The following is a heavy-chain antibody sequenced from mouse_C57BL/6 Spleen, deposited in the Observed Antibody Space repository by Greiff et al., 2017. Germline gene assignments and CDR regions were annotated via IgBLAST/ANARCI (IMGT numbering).Heavy chain of an antibody. CDR3: ASDYGSGAMDY. V-gene: IGHV1-7*01. J-gene: IGHJ4*01. D-gene: IGHD1-1*01. CDR2: LNPSSGYT. Sequence: QVQLQQSGAELAKPGASVKLSCKASGYTFTSYWMHWVQQRPGQGLEWIGYLNPSSGYTKYNQKFKDKATLTANKSSGTAYMQLNSLTYEDSAVYYCASDYGSGAMDYWGQGTSVTVSS. CDR1: GYTFTSYW.